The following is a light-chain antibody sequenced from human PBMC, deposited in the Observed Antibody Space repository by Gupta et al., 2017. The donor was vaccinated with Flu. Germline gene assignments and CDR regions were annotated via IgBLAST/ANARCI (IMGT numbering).Light chain of an antibody. CDR2: KNN. CDR1: SSNIRNNY. CDR3: AAWDDSLSGHWV. Sequence: QSVLTQPPSASGTPGQRVTIPCSGSSSNIRNNYVCWYQQLPGTAPKLLIYKNNQRPSGVPDRFSGSKSGASASLAISGLRSEDEADYYCAAWDDSLSGHWVFGGGTKLTVL. V-gene: IGLV1-47*01. J-gene: IGLJ3*02.